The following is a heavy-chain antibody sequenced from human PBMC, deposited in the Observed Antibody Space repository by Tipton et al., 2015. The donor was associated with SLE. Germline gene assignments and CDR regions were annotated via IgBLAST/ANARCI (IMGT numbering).Heavy chain of an antibody. D-gene: IGHD4-17*01. Sequence: TLSLTCTVSGDSMNGGSYYWSWIRQPPGKGLEWIGEIKHGGSTNYNPSLESRVIISIDMSENQFSLKLRSVTAADTAVYYCAREAAHGDYVSFDSWGQGTLVTVSS. CDR2: IKHGGST. J-gene: IGHJ4*02. CDR3: AREAAHGDYVSFDS. CDR1: GDSMNGGSYY. V-gene: IGHV4-39*07.